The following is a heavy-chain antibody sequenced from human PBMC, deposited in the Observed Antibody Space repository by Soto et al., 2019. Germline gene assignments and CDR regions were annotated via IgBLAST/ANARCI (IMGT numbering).Heavy chain of an antibody. J-gene: IGHJ4*02. V-gene: IGHV3-23*01. CDR2: ISGSGGST. Sequence: PGGSLRLSCAASGFTFSSYAMSWVRQAPGKGLEWVSAISGSGGSTYYADSVKGRFTISRDNSKNTLYLQMNSLRAEDTAVYYCAKEVAYSSSWDTIDYWGQGTLVTSPQ. D-gene: IGHD6-13*01. CDR3: AKEVAYSSSWDTIDY. CDR1: GFTFSSYA.